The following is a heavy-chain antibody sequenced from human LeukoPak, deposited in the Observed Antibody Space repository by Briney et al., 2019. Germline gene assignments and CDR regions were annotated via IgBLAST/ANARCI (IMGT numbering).Heavy chain of an antibody. CDR3: ARDDPARMTATLDY. CDR2: IYTSGST. CDR1: GGSINNYF. V-gene: IGHV4-4*07. Sequence: SETLSLTCTVSGGSINNYFWSWVCQPAGEGLESIGRIYTSGSTNYNPSLRSRVTISVDMSKNQFSLKLSSVTAADTAVYYCARDDPARMTATLDYWGQGILVTVSS. J-gene: IGHJ4*02. D-gene: IGHD2-21*02.